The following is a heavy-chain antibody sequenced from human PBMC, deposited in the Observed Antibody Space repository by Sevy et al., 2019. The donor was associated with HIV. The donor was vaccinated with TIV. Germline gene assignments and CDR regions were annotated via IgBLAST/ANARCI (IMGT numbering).Heavy chain of an antibody. CDR3: ARGSGRTYLLIDY. CDR1: GGSISSGDYY. V-gene: IGHV4-30-4*01. Sequence: SETLSLTCTVSGGSISSGDYYWNWLRQAPGKGPEWIGYIYHSVSTLYNPSLKSRAAVSIDTSKNQFSLKLSSVTAADTAVYYCARGSGRTYLLIDYWGPGTLVTVS. D-gene: IGHD6-19*01. J-gene: IGHJ4*02. CDR2: IYHSVST.